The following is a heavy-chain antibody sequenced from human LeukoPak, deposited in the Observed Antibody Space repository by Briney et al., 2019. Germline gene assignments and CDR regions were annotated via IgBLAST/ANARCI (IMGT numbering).Heavy chain of an antibody. CDR3: ARDLIVPDAMTGSGSYSTDY. D-gene: IGHD3-10*01. J-gene: IGHJ4*02. CDR1: GGSISSYY. Sequence: SETLSLTCTVSGGSISSYYWSWNRQPAGKGLEWIGRIYSSGSTNYNPSLKSRVTMSVDTSKNQFSLKLSSVTAADTAVYYCARDLIVPDAMTGSGSYSTDYWGQGTLATVSS. CDR2: IYSSGST. V-gene: IGHV4-4*07.